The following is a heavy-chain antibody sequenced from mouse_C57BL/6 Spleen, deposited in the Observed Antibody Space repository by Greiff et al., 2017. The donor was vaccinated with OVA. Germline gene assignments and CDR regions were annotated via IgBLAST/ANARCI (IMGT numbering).Heavy chain of an antibody. CDR2: IDPSDSET. Sequence: QVQLQQPGAELVRPGSSVKLSCKASGYTFTSYWMHWVKQRPIQGLEWIGNIDPSDSETHYNQKFKDKATLTVDKSSSTAYMQISSLTSEDSAVYYCARRYGSSYGWYFDVWGTGTTVTVSS. CDR3: ARRYGSSYGWYFDV. V-gene: IGHV1-52*01. D-gene: IGHD1-1*01. CDR1: GYTFTSYW. J-gene: IGHJ1*03.